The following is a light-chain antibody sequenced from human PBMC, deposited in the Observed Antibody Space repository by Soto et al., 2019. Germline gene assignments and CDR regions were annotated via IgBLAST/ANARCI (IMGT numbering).Light chain of an antibody. J-gene: IGKJ4*01. CDR2: AAS. Sequence: AIRMTQSPSSFSASTGDRVTITCRASQGISSYLAWYQQKPGKAPKLLIYAASTLQSGVPSRFSGSGSGTDFTLTISCLQSEDFATYYCQQYYSYPQLTVGGGTKVEIK. CDR1: QGISSY. CDR3: QQYYSYPQLT. V-gene: IGKV1-8*01.